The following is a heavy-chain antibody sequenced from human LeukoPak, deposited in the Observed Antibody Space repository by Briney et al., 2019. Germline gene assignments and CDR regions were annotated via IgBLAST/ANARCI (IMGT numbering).Heavy chain of an antibody. V-gene: IGHV3-21*01. CDR2: ITSGSSYR. J-gene: IGHJ6*03. D-gene: IGHD1-26*01. Sequence: GGSLRLSCAASGFTFSSYWMSWVRQAPGKGLEWVSSITSGSSYRFYADSVKGRFTISRDNAKNSLYLQMNSLRAEDTAVYYCARDPYSGSYGNYYYYFMDVWGKGSTGSISS. CDR1: GFTFSSYW. CDR3: ARDPYSGSYGNYYYYFMDV.